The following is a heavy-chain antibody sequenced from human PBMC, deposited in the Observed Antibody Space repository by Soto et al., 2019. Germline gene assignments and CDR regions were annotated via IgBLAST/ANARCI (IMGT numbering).Heavy chain of an antibody. D-gene: IGHD6-19*01. Sequence: PSETLSLTCTVSGVSISSSSYYWGWIRQPPGKGLEWIGSIYYSGSTYYNPSLKSRVTISVDTSKNQFSLKLSSVTAADTAVYYCASSWYSSGWSLPGYYGMDVWGQGTTVTVSS. V-gene: IGHV4-39*01. J-gene: IGHJ6*02. CDR1: GVSISSSSYY. CDR3: ASSWYSSGWSLPGYYGMDV. CDR2: IYYSGST.